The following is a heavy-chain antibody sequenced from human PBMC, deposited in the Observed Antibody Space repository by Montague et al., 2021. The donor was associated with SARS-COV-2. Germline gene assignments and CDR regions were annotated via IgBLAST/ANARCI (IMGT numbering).Heavy chain of an antibody. V-gene: IGHV4-39*01. J-gene: IGHJ3*02. Sequence: SETLSLTCTVSGGSIRTSSYYWGWIRQPPGKGLDWIGSIYYSGSTYYNPSLKSRVTISVDTPKNQFSLKLSSVTAADTAVYYCAMRGGALDAFDIWGQGTMVIVSS. CDR1: GGSIRTSSYY. D-gene: IGHD4-17*01. CDR3: AMRGGALDAFDI. CDR2: IYYSGST.